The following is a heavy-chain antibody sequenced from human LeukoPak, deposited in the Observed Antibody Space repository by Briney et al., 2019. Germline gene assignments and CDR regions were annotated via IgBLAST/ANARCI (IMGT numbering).Heavy chain of an antibody. CDR1: GFTFSSYS. J-gene: IGHJ6*02. Sequence: GGSLRLSCAASGFTFSSYSMNWVRQAPGKGLEWVSTIGGSGDNAYYADSVKGRFTISRDKSKKTLYLQMNSLRAEDTAIYYCAKDVEVFYVLTDFSPYGMDVWGQGTTVTVSS. CDR3: AKDVEVFYVLTDFSPYGMDV. D-gene: IGHD2/OR15-2a*01. V-gene: IGHV3-23*01. CDR2: IGGSGDNA.